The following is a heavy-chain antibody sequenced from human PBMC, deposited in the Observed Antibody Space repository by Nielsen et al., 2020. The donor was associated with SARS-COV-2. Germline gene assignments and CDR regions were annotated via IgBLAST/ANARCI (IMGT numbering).Heavy chain of an antibody. CDR3: VRDGRYCSGGTCYHLFDY. J-gene: IGHJ4*02. D-gene: IGHD2-15*01. Sequence: ASVKVSCKASGYTFTNYGISWVRQAPRQGLELMGWIIVYNGNINYAQNLQGRVTMTTDTSTTTAYMELRSLRSDDTATYYCVRDGRYCSGGTCYHLFDYWGQGTLVTVSS. CDR2: IIVYNGNI. V-gene: IGHV1-18*04. CDR1: GYTFTNYG.